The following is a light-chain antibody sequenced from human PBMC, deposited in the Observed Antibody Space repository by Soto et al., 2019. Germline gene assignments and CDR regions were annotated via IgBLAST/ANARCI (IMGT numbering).Light chain of an antibody. CDR1: QSLSSSS. V-gene: IGKV3-20*01. J-gene: IGKJ1*01. Sequence: ETVLTQSPSTLSLSPGERATLSCRASQSLSSSSLAWYRQRPGQAPRLLIYGVSTRASGIPDRFSGSGSGTDFTLTISRLEPEDFAEYYCQQYVDPPRTFGQGTKVEIQ. CDR3: QQYVDPPRT. CDR2: GVS.